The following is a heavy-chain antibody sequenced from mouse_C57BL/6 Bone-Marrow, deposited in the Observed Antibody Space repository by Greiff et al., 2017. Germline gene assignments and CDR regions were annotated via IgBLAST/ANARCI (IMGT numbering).Heavy chain of an antibody. D-gene: IGHD1-1*01. CDR3: TILRPYYYGSSYAWFAY. Sequence: EVQRVESGTVLARPGASVKMSCKTSGYTFTSYWMHWVKQRPGQGLEWIGAIYPGNSDTSYNQKFKGKAKLTAVTSASTGYMELSSLTNEDSAVYYCTILRPYYYGSSYAWFAYWGQGTLVTVSA. CDR2: IYPGNSDT. J-gene: IGHJ3*01. V-gene: IGHV1-5*01. CDR1: GYTFTSYW.